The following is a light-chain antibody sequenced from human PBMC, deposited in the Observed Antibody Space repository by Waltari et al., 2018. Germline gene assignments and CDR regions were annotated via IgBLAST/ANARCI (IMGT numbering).Light chain of an antibody. CDR2: EAS. V-gene: IGKV1-13*02. CDR3: QNFYSYPSG. J-gene: IGKJ5*01. CDR1: QAISRS. Sequence: AIQLTQSPSSLSASVGDRVTMTCRASQAISRSVAWFQQKPGKVPKLLIFEASDLEDGVPSRFSGSGGGTRFTLTISSLQPEDFATYYCQNFYSYPSGFGQGTRLEIK.